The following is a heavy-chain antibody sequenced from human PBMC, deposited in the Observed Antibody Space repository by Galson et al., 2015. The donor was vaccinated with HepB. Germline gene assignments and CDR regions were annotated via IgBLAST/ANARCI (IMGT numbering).Heavy chain of an antibody. CDR2: INHIGGT. CDR3: ARRGGSRLTATVDL. V-gene: IGHV4-34*01. Sequence: SETLSLTCAVSGGSFSGLYWTWIRQSPDKGLEWIGEINHIGGTNYNPSLKSRATLSVDTSRKQFSLKLRSLNAADTAVYYCARRGGSRLTATVDLWGQGVVVTVSS. J-gene: IGHJ5*02. CDR1: GGSFSGLY. D-gene: IGHD2-15*01.